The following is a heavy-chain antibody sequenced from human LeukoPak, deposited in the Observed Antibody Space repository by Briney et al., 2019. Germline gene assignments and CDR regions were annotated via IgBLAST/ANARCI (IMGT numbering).Heavy chain of an antibody. J-gene: IGHJ4*02. CDR1: GFTFSSYE. Sequence: GSLRLSCAASGFTFSSYEMNWVRQAPGKGLEWVSYISSSSSYIYYADSVKGRFTISRDNAKNSLYLQMNSLRAEDTAVYYCASFQTTIFDYWGQGTLVTVSS. CDR2: ISSSSSYI. D-gene: IGHD5-12*01. V-gene: IGHV3-21*05. CDR3: ASFQTTIFDY.